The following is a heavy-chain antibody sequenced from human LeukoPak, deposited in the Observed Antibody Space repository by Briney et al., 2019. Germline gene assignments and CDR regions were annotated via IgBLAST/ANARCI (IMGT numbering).Heavy chain of an antibody. CDR3: AKDPAERGYSYGYFDY. V-gene: IGHV3-30*18. CDR2: ISYDGSNK. J-gene: IGHJ4*02. CDR1: GFTFSSYG. D-gene: IGHD5-18*01. Sequence: GGSLRLSCAASGFTFSSYGMHWVRQAPGKGLEWVAVISYDGSNKYYADSVKGRFTISRDNSKNTLYLQMNSLRAEDTAVYYCAKDPAERGYSYGYFDYWGQGTLVTVSS.